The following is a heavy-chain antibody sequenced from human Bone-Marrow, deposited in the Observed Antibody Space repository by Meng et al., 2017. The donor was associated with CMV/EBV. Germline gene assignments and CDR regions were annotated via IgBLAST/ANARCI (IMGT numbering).Heavy chain of an antibody. D-gene: IGHD3-10*01. Sequence: SSNWWSWVRQTPGKGLEWIGEIYHSGSTNYNPSLKSRVTISVDKSKNQFSLKLSSVTAADTAVYYCAINRDYYGSESYWEKHWYFDLWGRGTLVTVSS. J-gene: IGHJ2*01. V-gene: IGHV4-4*02. CDR2: IYHSGST. CDR3: AINRDYYGSESYWEKHWYFDL. CDR1: SSNW.